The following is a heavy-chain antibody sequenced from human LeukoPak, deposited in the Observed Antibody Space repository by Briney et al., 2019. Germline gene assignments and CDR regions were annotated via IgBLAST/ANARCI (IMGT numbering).Heavy chain of an antibody. V-gene: IGHV3-48*04. Sequence: GGSLRLSCAASGFTFSSYWMSWVRQAPGKGLEWVSYISSSGSTIYYADSVKGRFTISRDNAKNSLYLQMNSLRAEDTAVYYCARDIKLTTVTENWFDPWGQGTLVTVSS. D-gene: IGHD4-17*01. CDR3: ARDIKLTTVTENWFDP. J-gene: IGHJ5*02. CDR2: ISSSGSTI. CDR1: GFTFSSYW.